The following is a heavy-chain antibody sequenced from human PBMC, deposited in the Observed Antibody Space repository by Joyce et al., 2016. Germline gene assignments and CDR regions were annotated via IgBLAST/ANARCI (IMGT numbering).Heavy chain of an antibody. CDR1: GFTFSPYR. J-gene: IGHJ4*02. V-gene: IGHV3-21*01. D-gene: IGHD2-15*01. CDR3: ARNAGGQYCSGNSCYLDY. Sequence: EVQLVESGGDLVKPGGSLRLSCAASGFTFSPYRLHWVRQAPGKGLEWVSSISSNGNYIFYADSVKGRFTISRDNAKDSLYLQMNNRRAEDTALYYCARNAGGQYCSGNSCYLDYWGQGTLVTVSS. CDR2: ISSNGNYI.